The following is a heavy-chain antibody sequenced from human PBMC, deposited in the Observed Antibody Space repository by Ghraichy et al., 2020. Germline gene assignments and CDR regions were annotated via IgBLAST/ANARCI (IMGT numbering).Heavy chain of an antibody. CDR2: ISGGGGST. D-gene: IGHD1-26*01. V-gene: IGHV3-23*01. CDR3: AKGNTVGATFDAFDI. Sequence: GSLRLSCAASGFTFSTYAMSWVRQAPGKGLEWVSGISGGGGSTYYADSVKGRFTIFRDNSKNTLYVRMNSLRAEDTAVYYCAKGNTVGATFDAFDIWGQGTMVTVSS. CDR1: GFTFSTYA. J-gene: IGHJ3*02.